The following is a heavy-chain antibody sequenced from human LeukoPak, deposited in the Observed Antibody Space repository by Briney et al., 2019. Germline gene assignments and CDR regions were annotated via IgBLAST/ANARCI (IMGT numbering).Heavy chain of an antibody. CDR1: GYTFTGYY. CDR3: ARGLFGEDAFDI. J-gene: IGHJ3*02. CDR2: INPNSGGT. D-gene: IGHD3-3*01. Sequence: ASVKVSCKASGYTFTGYYMHWVRQAPGRGLEWMGRINPNSGGTNYAQKFQGRVTMTRDTSISTAYMELSRLRSDDTAVYYCARGLFGEDAFDIWGQGTMVTVSS. V-gene: IGHV1-2*06.